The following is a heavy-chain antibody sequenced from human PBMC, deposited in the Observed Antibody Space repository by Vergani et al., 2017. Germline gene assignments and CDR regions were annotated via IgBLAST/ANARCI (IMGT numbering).Heavy chain of an antibody. V-gene: IGHV4-59*11. Sequence: QVQLQESGPGLVKSSETLSLTCSVSFASIRNLYCNWIRQPPGKGLEWIGSIHYSENTNYNPSLKTRVTISIDTSKNQFSLTLTSVTAADTAIYFCARTESFILRYFHWALWGQGTLVTVSS. CDR1: FASIRNLY. D-gene: IGHD3-9*01. CDR2: IHYSENT. CDR3: ARTESFILRYFHWAL. J-gene: IGHJ4*02.